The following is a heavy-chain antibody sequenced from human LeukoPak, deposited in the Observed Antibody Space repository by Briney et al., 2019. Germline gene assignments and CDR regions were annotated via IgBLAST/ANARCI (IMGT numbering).Heavy chain of an antibody. CDR1: GFTFGSYA. Sequence: GESLRLSCAASGFTFGSYAMTWVRQAPGKGLEWVSGISNDDGSTYYTDSVKGRFTISRDNSKNTVYLKMSSLRAEDTAVYYCAAMLRGVAYYFDYWGQGTLVTVSS. CDR2: ISNDDGST. V-gene: IGHV3-23*01. J-gene: IGHJ4*02. CDR3: AAMLRGVAYYFDY. D-gene: IGHD3-10*01.